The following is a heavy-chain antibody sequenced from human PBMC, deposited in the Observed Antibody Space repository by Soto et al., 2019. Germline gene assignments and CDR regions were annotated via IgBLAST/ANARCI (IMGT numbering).Heavy chain of an antibody. D-gene: IGHD2-2*01. Sequence: GGSPRLSCAASGFSFSDYYMSWIRQAPGKGLEWVSYIRSSDNTRYYADSVKGRFTISRDNAKNSLYLQMNSLRAEDTAVYYCARGNALYDYWGQGTLVTVSS. CDR1: GFSFSDYY. J-gene: IGHJ4*02. CDR2: IRSSDNTR. V-gene: IGHV3-11*01. CDR3: ARGNALYDY.